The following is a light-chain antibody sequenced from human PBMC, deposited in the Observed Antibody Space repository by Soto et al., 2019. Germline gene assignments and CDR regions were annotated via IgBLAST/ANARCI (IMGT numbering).Light chain of an antibody. CDR2: DAS. CDR1: QSVKTL. CDR3: QQRSNWHPIT. V-gene: IGKV3-11*01. Sequence: EIVLTQCPATLSSSPGETATLSCWASQSVKTLLVWYQQRPGQAPRLLIYDASHRAAGIPARFSGSGFGTDFTLTISSLETEDAAVYYCQQRSNWHPITFGQGTRLEIK. J-gene: IGKJ5*01.